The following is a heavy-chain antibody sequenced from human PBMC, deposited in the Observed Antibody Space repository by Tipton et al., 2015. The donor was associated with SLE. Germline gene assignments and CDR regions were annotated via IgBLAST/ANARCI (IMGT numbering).Heavy chain of an antibody. CDR2: IKQDGSEK. V-gene: IGHV3-7*01. Sequence: SLRLSCAASGFTFSSYWMSWVRQAPGKGLEWVANIKQDGSEKYYVDSVKGRFTISRDNAKNSLYLQMNSLRAEDTAVYYCARDPHCSGGSCWGYFDYWGQGTLVTVSS. D-gene: IGHD2-15*01. CDR3: ARDPHCSGGSCWGYFDY. J-gene: IGHJ4*02. CDR1: GFTFSSYW.